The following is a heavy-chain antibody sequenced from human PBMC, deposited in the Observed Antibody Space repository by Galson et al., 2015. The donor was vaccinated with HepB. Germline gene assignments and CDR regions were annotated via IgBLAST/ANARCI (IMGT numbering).Heavy chain of an antibody. CDR3: TSSGSGIQLWFGWY. Sequence: SLRLSCAASGFTFGDYAMSWFRQAPGKGLEWVGFIRSKAYGGTTEYAASVKGRFTISRDDSKSIAYLQMNSLKTEDTAVYYCTSSGSGIQLWFGWYWGQGTLVTVSS. CDR2: IRSKAYGGTT. D-gene: IGHD5-18*01. CDR1: GFTFGDYA. V-gene: IGHV3-49*03. J-gene: IGHJ4*02.